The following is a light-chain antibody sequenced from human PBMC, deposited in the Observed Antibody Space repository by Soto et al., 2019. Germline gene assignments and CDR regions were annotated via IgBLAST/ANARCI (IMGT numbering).Light chain of an antibody. Sequence: QSVLTQAASVSGSPGQSITISCTGTASDVGAYKYVSWHQQHPGKAPKIIIYDVNSRPSGVSSRFSGSKSGNTASLTISGLQTDDEGDYYCCAHSTSGTHVFGTGTKVT. CDR2: DVN. J-gene: IGLJ1*01. CDR3: CAHSTSGTHV. CDR1: ASDVGAYKY. V-gene: IGLV2-14*03.